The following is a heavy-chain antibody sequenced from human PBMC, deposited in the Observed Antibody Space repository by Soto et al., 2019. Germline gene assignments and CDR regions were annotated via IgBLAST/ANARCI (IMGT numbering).Heavy chain of an antibody. Sequence: QVQLQESGPGLVKPSETLTLTCTVSPGSISSSYWSWIRQPPGRGLEWIGHVAYSGTTKYNPSLTSRGSISVSTSKRQFSLRLTSVTAADTAVYYCAREAPDYYFDHWGQGILVTVSS. CDR2: VAYSGTT. CDR3: AREAPDYYFDH. D-gene: IGHD1-26*01. V-gene: IGHV4-59*01. CDR1: PGSISSSY. J-gene: IGHJ5*02.